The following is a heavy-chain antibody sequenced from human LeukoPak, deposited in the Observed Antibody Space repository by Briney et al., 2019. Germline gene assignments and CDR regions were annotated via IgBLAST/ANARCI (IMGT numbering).Heavy chain of an antibody. CDR2: ISSSSSTI. CDR3: ARAPSSYYYYMDV. CDR1: GVTFSSYS. J-gene: IGHJ6*03. Sequence: GGSLRLSCAASGVTFSSYSMNWVRQAPGKGLEWVSYISSSSSTIYYADSVKGRFTISRDNAKSSLYLQMNSLRAEDTAVYYCARAPSSYYYYMDVWGKGTTVTVSS. V-gene: IGHV3-48*01.